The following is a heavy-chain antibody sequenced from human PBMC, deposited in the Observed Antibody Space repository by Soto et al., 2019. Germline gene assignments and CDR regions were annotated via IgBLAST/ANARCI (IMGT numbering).Heavy chain of an antibody. J-gene: IGHJ6*02. CDR3: AKVDVLMVFAIYYYAMDV. Sequence: EVQLLDSWGGLVQPGGSRRLSCTASGFTFSTYAMNWVRQAPGKGLEWVSFITGSGDTTSYADSVKGRFTISRDNSKNTLSLQMSSLSAEDTAVYYCAKVDVLMVFAIYYYAMDVWGQGTTVTVSS. CDR1: GFTFSTYA. CDR2: ITGSGDTT. D-gene: IGHD2-8*01. V-gene: IGHV3-23*01.